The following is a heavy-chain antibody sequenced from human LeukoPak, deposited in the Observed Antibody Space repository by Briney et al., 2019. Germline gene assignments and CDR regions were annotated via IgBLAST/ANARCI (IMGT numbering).Heavy chain of an antibody. CDR1: GGTFSSNT. V-gene: IGHV1-69*06. CDR3: ARLSTEDYYDSSGYYLTAFDI. D-gene: IGHD3-22*01. J-gene: IGHJ3*02. CDR2: IIPIFGTA. Sequence: SVKVSCKASGGTFSSNTITWVRQAPGQGLEWMGGIIPIFGTANYAQKFQGRVTITADKSTSTAYMELSSLRSEDTAVYYCARLSTEDYYDSSGYYLTAFDIWGQGTMVTVSS.